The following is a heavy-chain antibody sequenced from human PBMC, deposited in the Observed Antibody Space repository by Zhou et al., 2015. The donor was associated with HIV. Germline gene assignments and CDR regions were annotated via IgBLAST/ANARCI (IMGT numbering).Heavy chain of an antibody. CDR2: IIPMFDMA. CDR1: GGTFSDSD. D-gene: IGHD3-22*01. V-gene: IGHV1-69*17. J-gene: IGHJ1*01. CDR3: ARGKTYYYDSSGYYPVDFQH. Sequence: QVQLVQSGTEVKKPGSSVKVSCKASGGTFSDSDIAWVRQAPGQGLEWMGGIIPMFDMANSAQKFRGRLIITADKSTRTAYMELSSLRYEDAAVYFCARGKTYYYDSSGYYPVDFQHWGQGTLVTVSS.